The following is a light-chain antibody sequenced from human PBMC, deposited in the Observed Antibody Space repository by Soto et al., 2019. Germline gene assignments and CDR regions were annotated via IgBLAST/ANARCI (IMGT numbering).Light chain of an antibody. CDR1: QSVSSSY. V-gene: IGKV3-20*01. Sequence: EIVLTQSPGTLSLSPGERTTLSCRASQSVSSSYLAWYQQRPGQAPRLLIYGASSMATGVPDRFSGSGSGTDFPLTSSMLEAEDFAVYYFQEYSTSRTFGHGTKVEIK. J-gene: IGKJ1*01. CDR3: QEYSTSRT. CDR2: GAS.